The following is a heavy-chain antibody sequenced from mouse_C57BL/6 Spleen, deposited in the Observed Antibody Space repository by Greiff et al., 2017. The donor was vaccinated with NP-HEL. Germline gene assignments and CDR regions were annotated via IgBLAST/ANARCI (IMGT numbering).Heavy chain of an antibody. CDR1: GFSLTSYG. J-gene: IGHJ3*01. CDR2: IWSGGST. D-gene: IGHD1-1*01. Sequence: VMLVESGPGLVQPSQSLSITCTVSGFSLTSYGVHWVRQSPGKGLEWLGVIWSGGSTDYNAAFISRLSISKDNSKSQVFFKMNSLQADDTAIYYCARNSHYYGSSYLFAYWGQGTLVTVSA. CDR3: ARNSHYYGSSYLFAY. V-gene: IGHV2-2*01.